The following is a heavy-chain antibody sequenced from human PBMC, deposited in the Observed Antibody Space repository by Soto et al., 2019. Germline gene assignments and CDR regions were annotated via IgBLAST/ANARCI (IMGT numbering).Heavy chain of an antibody. J-gene: IGHJ4*02. CDR2: IIPMFATA. CDR3: ATGTPNFGAAVDH. V-gene: IGHV1-69*01. D-gene: IGHD3-16*01. Sequence: QVQLVQSGAEVKKPGSSVKVSCKASGGTFSTYAISWVRQAPGHGLEWMGRIIPMFATANYAQKFQGRVTITADDFTDTVYMEVRSLRSEDTAVYYCATGTPNFGAAVDHWGQGTLVTVSS. CDR1: GGTFSTYA.